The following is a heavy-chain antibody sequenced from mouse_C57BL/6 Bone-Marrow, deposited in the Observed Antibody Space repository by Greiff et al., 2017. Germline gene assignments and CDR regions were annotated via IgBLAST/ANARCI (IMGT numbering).Heavy chain of an antibody. V-gene: IGHV5-12*01. D-gene: IGHD1-1*01. CDR2: ISNGGGST. J-gene: IGHJ1*03. CDR1: GFTFSDYY. CDR3: ARLRGYYGSSYWYCDV. Sequence: EVKLMDSGGGLVQPGGSLKLSCAASGFTFSDYYMYWVRQTPEKRLEWVAYISNGGGSTYYPATVKGRFTISRDNAKNTLYLQMSRLKSEDTAMYDCARLRGYYGSSYWYCDVWGTGTTVTVSS.